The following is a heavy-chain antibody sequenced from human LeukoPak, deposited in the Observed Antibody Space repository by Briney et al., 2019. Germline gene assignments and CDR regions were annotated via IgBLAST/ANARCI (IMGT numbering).Heavy chain of an antibody. D-gene: IGHD2-15*01. CDR1: GFAFSNFG. Sequence: GGSLRLSCTGSGFAFSNFGMSWVRQAPGKGPEWVSLMSATGGTTSYADPVKGRFTISRDNSKNTLFLVMNSLRVEDTGRYYCAKALKPYSGGIADHWGQGTQVSVSS. J-gene: IGHJ4*02. CDR3: AKALKPYSGGIADH. CDR2: MSATGGTT. V-gene: IGHV3-23*01.